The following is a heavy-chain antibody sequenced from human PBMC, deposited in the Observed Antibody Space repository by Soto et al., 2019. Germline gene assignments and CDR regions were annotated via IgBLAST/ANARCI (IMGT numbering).Heavy chain of an antibody. Sequence: GGSLRLSCAASGFTFSSYSMNWVRQAPGKGLEWVSSISSSSSYIYYADSVKGRFTISRDNAKNSLYLQMNSLRAEDTAVYYCARDRRQRLPNIYYYYGMDVWGQGTTVTVSS. D-gene: IGHD6-25*01. J-gene: IGHJ6*02. CDR3: ARDRRQRLPNIYYYYGMDV. V-gene: IGHV3-21*01. CDR2: ISSSSSYI. CDR1: GFTFSSYS.